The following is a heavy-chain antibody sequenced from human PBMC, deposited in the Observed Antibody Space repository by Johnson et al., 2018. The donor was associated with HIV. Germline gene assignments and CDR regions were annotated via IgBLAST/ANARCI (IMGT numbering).Heavy chain of an antibody. D-gene: IGHD5-12*01. CDR2: IYSGGST. J-gene: IGHJ3*02. Sequence: VQLMESGGGVVQPGGSLRLSCAASGFTFSTYAMHWVRQAPGKGLEWVSVIYSGGSTYYADSVKGRFTISRDNSKNTLFLQMNCLRPEDTAIYYCARDRVATEAFDIWGQGTMVTVSS. CDR3: ARDRVATEAFDI. CDR1: GFTFSTYA. V-gene: IGHV3-66*01.